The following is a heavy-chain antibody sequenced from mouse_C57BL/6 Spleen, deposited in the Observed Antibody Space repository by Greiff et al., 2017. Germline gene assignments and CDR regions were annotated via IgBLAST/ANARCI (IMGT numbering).Heavy chain of an antibody. D-gene: IGHD4-1*01. CDR3: ASSVGRPYAMDY. J-gene: IGHJ4*01. CDR2: ISGGGGNT. Sequence: EVMLVESGGGLVKPGGSLKLSCAASGFTFSSYTMSRVRQTPEKRLEWVATISGGGGNTYYPDSVKGRFTISRDNAKNTLYLQMSSLRSEDTALYYCASSVGRPYAMDYWGQGTSVTVSS. V-gene: IGHV5-9*01. CDR1: GFTFSSYT.